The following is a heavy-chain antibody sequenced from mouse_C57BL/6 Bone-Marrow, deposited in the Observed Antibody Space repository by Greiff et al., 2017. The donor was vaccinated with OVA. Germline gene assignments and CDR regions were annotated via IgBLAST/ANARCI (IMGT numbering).Heavy chain of an antibody. J-gene: IGHJ2*01. CDR3: ARNYGSPYYFDY. CDR1: GYTFTDYN. V-gene: IGHV1-18*01. D-gene: IGHD1-1*01. CDR2: INPNNGGT. Sequence: VHVKQSGPELVKPGASVKIPCKASGYTFTDYNMDWVKQSHGKSLEWIGDINPNNGGTIYNQKFKGKATLTVDKSSSTAYMELRSLTSEDTAVYYCARNYGSPYYFDYWGQGTTLTVSS.